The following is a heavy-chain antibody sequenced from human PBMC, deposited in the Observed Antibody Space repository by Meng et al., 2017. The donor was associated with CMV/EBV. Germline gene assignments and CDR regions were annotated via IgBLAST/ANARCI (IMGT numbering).Heavy chain of an antibody. V-gene: IGHV4-4*07. J-gene: IGHJ4*02. CDR3: ARVLRWNGVIDY. D-gene: IGHD4-23*01. Sequence: QVQLQEPGPGPVKPSATLSLTCTVSGGAISSYYWTLIRQPAGKGLEWIGRIYTSGSTNYNPSLKSRVTMSVDTSKNQFSLKLSSVTAADTAVYYCARVLRWNGVIDYWGQGTLVTVSS. CDR1: GGAISSYY. CDR2: IYTSGST.